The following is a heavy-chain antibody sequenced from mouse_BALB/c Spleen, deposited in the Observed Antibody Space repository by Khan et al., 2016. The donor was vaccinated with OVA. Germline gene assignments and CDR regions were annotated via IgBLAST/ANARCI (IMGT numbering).Heavy chain of an antibody. CDR1: GYTFTSYW. D-gene: IGHD1-1*01. CDR3: ARIKKIVATYFDY. CDR2: TNPTNGRT. J-gene: IGHJ2*01. Sequence: QVQLQQSGAELVKAGASVKMSCKASGYTFTSYWMHWVKQRLGQGLEWFAETNPTNGRTYYNEKFKSKATLNVDKSSSQAYMILSGPTFVDPAIYYCARIKKIVATYFDYWGQGTTLTVSS. V-gene: IGHV1S81*02.